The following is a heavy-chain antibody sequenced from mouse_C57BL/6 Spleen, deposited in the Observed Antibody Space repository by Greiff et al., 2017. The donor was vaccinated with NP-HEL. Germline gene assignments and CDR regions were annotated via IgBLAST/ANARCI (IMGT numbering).Heavy chain of an antibody. J-gene: IGHJ3*01. CDR2: INPNYGTT. CDR1: GYSFTDYN. CDR3: EAYYDYDGAWFAY. Sequence: VQLQQSGPELVKPGASVKISCKASGYSFTDYNMNWVKQSNGKSLEWIGVINPNYGTTSYNQKFKGKATLTVDQSSSTAYMQLNSLTSEDSAVYYCEAYYDYDGAWFAYWGQGTLVTVSA. D-gene: IGHD2-4*01. V-gene: IGHV1-39*01.